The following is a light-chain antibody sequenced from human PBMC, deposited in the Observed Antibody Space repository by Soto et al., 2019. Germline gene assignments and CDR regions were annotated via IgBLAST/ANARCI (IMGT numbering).Light chain of an antibody. J-gene: IGLJ2*01. CDR1: SSDVGKYNY. CDR2: EVS. Sequence: QSALTQPPSASGSPGQSVTISCTGTSSDVGKYNYVSWYQQDPGTAPKLMIYEVSLRPSGVPDRFSGSKSGNTASLTVSGLQAEDEATYYCTSYAGSNNVVFGGGTQLTVL. V-gene: IGLV2-8*01. CDR3: TSYAGSNNVV.